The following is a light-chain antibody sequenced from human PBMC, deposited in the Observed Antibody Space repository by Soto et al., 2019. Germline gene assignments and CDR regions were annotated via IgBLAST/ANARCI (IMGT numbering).Light chain of an antibody. V-gene: IGLV1-51*01. CDR2: DNN. J-gene: IGLJ1*01. CDR1: SSNIGYNY. CDR3: GTWDSSLSAFYV. Sequence: QSVLTQPPSVSAAPGQKVTISCSGSSSNIGYNYVSWYQQFPGTAPKFLIYDNNKRPSGFPDLFSGSKSGTSATLGITGLQTGDEADYYCGTWDSSLSAFYVFGTGTKVTVL.